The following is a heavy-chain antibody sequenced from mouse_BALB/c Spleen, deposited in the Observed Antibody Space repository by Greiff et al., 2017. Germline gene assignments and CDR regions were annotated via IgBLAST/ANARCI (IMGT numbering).Heavy chain of an antibody. CDR2: ISSGGSYT. J-gene: IGHJ4*01. CDR1: GFTFSSYA. D-gene: IGHD1-1*01. Sequence: EVQLVESGGGLVKPGGSLKLSCAASGFTFSSYAMSWVRQSPEKRLEWVAEISSGGSYTYYPDTVTGRFTISRDNAKNTLYLEMSSLRSEDTAMYYCAREGLLRSMDYWGQGTSVTVSS. CDR3: AREGLLRSMDY. V-gene: IGHV5-9-4*01.